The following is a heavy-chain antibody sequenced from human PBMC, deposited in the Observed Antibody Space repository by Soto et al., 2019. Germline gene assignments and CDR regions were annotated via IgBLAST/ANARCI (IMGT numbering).Heavy chain of an antibody. V-gene: IGHV3-30-3*01. CDR1: GFTYSTYT. J-gene: IGHJ5*02. Sequence: GGSLRLSCAASGFTYSTYTMHWVRQAPGKGLEWVAVISYDGNNKFYADSVKGRFTISRDSTKQTLYLQMNSLRPDDTAMYYCVRPFYDLDSRPPFDPWGPGTLVTAPQ. D-gene: IGHD3-22*01. CDR3: VRPFYDLDSRPPFDP. CDR2: ISYDGNNK.